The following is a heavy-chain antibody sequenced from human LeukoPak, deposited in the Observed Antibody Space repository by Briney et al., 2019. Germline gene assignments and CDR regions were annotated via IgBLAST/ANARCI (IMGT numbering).Heavy chain of an antibody. D-gene: IGHD2-15*01. CDR1: GFTFSSYS. J-gene: IGHJ5*02. Sequence: GGSLRLSCAASGFTFSSYSMNWVRQAPGKGLEWVSHISSSGSTIYYADSVKGRFTISRDNAKNSLYLQMNSLRAEDTAVYYCARDRGYCSGGSCYWTSFDPWGQGTLVTVSS. CDR3: ARDRGYCSGGSCYWTSFDP. V-gene: IGHV3-48*04. CDR2: ISSSGSTI.